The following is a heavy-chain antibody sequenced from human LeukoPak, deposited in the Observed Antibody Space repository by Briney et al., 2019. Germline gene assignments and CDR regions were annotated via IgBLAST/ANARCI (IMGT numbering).Heavy chain of an antibody. Sequence: ASVKVSCKASGYTFTSYYMHWVRQAPGQGLEWMGIINPSGGSTSYAQKFEDRGTMTRDPSTSTVYMELSSLRSEDTAVYYCAREYYYDSSGYSNWFDPWGQGTLVTVSS. CDR3: AREYYYDSSGYSNWFDP. V-gene: IGHV1-46*03. J-gene: IGHJ5*02. D-gene: IGHD3-22*01. CDR2: INPSGGST. CDR1: GYTFTSYY.